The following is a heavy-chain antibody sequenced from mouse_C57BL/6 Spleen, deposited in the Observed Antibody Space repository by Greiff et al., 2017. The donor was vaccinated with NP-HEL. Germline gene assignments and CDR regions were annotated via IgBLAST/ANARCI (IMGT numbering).Heavy chain of an antibody. V-gene: IGHV1-31*01. CDR3: ARRATVVATSYGYFDV. D-gene: IGHD1-1*01. Sequence: VQLKESGPELVKPGASVKISCKASGYSFTGYYMHWVKQSHGNILDWIGYIYPYNGVSSYNQKFKGKATLTVDKSSSTAYMELRSLTSEDSAVYYCARRATVVATSYGYFDVWGTGTTVTVSS. CDR2: IYPYNGVS. CDR1: GYSFTGYY. J-gene: IGHJ1*03.